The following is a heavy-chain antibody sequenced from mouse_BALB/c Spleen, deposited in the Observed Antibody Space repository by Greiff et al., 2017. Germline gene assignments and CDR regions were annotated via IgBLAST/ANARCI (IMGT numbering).Heavy chain of an antibody. CDR2: ILPGSGST. V-gene: IGHV1-9*01. Sequence: QVQLQQSGAELMKPGASVKISCKATGYTFSSYWIEWVKQRPGHGLEWIGEILPGSGSTNYNEKFKGKATFTADTSSNTAYMQLSSLTSEDSAVYYCARSQYYYGSSYGAMDYWGQGTSVTVSS. CDR1: GYTFSSYW. D-gene: IGHD1-1*01. CDR3: ARSQYYYGSSYGAMDY. J-gene: IGHJ4*01.